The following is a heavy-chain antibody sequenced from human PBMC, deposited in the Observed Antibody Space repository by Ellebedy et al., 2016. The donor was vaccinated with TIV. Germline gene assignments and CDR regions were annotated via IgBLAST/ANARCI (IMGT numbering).Heavy chain of an antibody. V-gene: IGHV1-2*02. CDR1: GYTFTGYK. CDR2: INPNSGDT. D-gene: IGHD1-26*01. CDR3: ARGGGSYYFYFDY. J-gene: IGHJ4*02. Sequence: ASVKVSXXASGYTFTGYKMHWVRQAPGQGLEWVGWINPNSGDTIYAQKFQGRVTMTRDTSISTAYMELSRLRSDDTAVYYCARGGGSYYFYFDYWGQGTLVTVSS.